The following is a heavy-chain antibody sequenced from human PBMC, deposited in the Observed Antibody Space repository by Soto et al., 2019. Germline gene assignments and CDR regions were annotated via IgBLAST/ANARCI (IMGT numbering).Heavy chain of an antibody. CDR3: ATDHYGSNSDALEY. CDR1: GFSFSTYS. Sequence: GGSLRLSCAASGFSFSTYSMNWVRQAPGKGLEWVSFISSSSVIYYADSVKGRFTISRDNAKNSLSLQMISLRDEDTAVYYCATDHYGSNSDALEYWGQGTPVTVSS. D-gene: IGHD4-17*01. J-gene: IGHJ4*02. CDR2: ISSSSVI. V-gene: IGHV3-48*02.